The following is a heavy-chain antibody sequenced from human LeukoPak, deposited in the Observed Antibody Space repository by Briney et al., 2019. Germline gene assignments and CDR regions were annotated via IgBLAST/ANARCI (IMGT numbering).Heavy chain of an antibody. V-gene: IGHV3-74*01. CDR3: ARSVVSTYWYFDL. D-gene: IGHD4-23*01. CDR1: GFIFSSYW. Sequence: GGSLRLSCAASGFIFSSYWMHWVRQVPGKGLVWVSRVYTDGTTTDFADSVKGRFTVSRDNAKNTLYLQMDSLRAEDTAMYYWARSVVSTYWYFDLWGRGTLVTVSS. J-gene: IGHJ2*01. CDR2: VYTDGTTT.